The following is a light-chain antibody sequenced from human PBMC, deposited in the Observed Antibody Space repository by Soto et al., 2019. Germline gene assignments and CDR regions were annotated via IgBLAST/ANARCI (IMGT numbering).Light chain of an antibody. Sequence: DIMMTQSPDSLAVSLGERATINCKSSQSVLYSSNNKNYLTWYQQKPGQPPKLLIHWASTRESGVPDRFSGSGSGTDFTLTISSLQAEDVATYYCQQSYSTPFTFGPGTKVDIK. V-gene: IGKV4-1*01. CDR1: QSVLYSSNNKNY. CDR2: WAS. J-gene: IGKJ3*01. CDR3: QQSYSTPFT.